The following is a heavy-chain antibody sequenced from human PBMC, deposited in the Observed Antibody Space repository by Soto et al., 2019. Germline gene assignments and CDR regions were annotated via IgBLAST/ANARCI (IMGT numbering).Heavy chain of an antibody. Sequence: QVHLVQSGAEVKEPGASVKVSCKASGYTFTSYYIHWVRQAPGQGLEWMGMINPSGGSTNYAQKFQGRVTMTRDTSTSTVYVELCSLRSEDTAVYYCAREGRYCTRASCKHDAFDIWGQGTMVTVSS. D-gene: IGHD2-2*01. CDR3: AREGRYCTRASCKHDAFDI. J-gene: IGHJ3*02. CDR1: GYTFTSYY. CDR2: INPSGGST. V-gene: IGHV1-46*01.